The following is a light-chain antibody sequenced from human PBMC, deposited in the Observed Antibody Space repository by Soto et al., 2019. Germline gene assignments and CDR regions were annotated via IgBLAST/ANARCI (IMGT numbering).Light chain of an antibody. CDR1: QTVSGSY. CDR2: GAS. Sequence: VLTQSPGTLSLSPGDSGTLSCRASQTVSGSYVAWYQQKPGQAPRLLIYGASTRATGIPARFSGSGSGTDFTLTIRRLEPEDFAVYYCQQYGSSGTFGQGTKVDIK. CDR3: QQYGSSGT. J-gene: IGKJ1*01. V-gene: IGKV3-20*01.